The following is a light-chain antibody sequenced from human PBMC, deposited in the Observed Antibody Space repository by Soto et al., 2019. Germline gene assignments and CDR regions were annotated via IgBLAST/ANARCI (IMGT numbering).Light chain of an antibody. CDR1: SGQSTYI. Sequence: QPVLTQSSSASASMGSSVKRTCIMSSGQSTYIIAWHQQQPGKAPRFLMTLDRSGSYNRGSGVPDRFSGSSSGADRYLTISNLQFEDEGDYYCETWYSNTHKVFGGGTKVTVL. CDR3: ETWYSNTHKV. J-gene: IGLJ3*02. V-gene: IGLV4-60*02. CDR2: LDRSGSY.